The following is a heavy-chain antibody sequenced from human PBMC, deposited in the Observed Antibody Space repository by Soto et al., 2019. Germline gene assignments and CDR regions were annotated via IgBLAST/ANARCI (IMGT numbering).Heavy chain of an antibody. CDR2: INHSGST. D-gene: IGHD6-13*01. Sequence: SETLSLTCAVYGGSFSGYYWSWIRQPPGKGLEWIGEINHSGSTNYNPSLKSRVTISVDTSKNQFSLKLSSVTAADTAVYYCARIGHIAAAGLNWFDPWGQGTLVTVSS. CDR1: GGSFSGYY. CDR3: ARIGHIAAAGLNWFDP. V-gene: IGHV4-34*01. J-gene: IGHJ5*02.